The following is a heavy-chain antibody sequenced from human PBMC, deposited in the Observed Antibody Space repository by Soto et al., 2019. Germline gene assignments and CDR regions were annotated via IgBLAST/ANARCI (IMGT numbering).Heavy chain of an antibody. V-gene: IGHV4-59*01. D-gene: IGHD5-12*01. CDR1: GGSISSYY. CDR3: ATIYGGYTGAHQTIDY. CDR2: IYYSGST. J-gene: IGHJ4*02. Sequence: SETLSLTCTVSGGSISSYYWSWIRQPPGKGLEWIGYIYYSGSTNYNPSLKSRVTISVDTSKNQFSLKLSSVTAADTAVYYCATIYGGYTGAHQTIDYWGQGTLVTVSS.